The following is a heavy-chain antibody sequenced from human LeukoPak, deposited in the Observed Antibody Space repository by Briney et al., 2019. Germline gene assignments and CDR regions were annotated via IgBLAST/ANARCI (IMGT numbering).Heavy chain of an antibody. D-gene: IGHD1-26*01. CDR3: ARGSGSYNRAFDI. CDR1: GGSFSGYY. V-gene: IGHV4-34*01. J-gene: IGHJ3*02. CDR2: INHSGST. Sequence: SETLSLTCAVYGGSFSGYYWSWIRQPPGKGLEWIGEINHSGSTNYNPSLKSRVTISVDTSKNQFSLKLSPVTAADTAVYYCARGSGSYNRAFDIWGQGTMVTVSS.